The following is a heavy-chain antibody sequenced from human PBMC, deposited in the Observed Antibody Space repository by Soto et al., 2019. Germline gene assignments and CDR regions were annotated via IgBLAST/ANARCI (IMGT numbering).Heavy chain of an antibody. V-gene: IGHV3-73*01. J-gene: IGHJ5*02. CDR3: TSSLAVAGFLTKFDP. Sequence: GGSLRLSCTASGFTFSGSAMHWVRQASGKGLEWVGRIRSKANSYATAYAASVKGRFTISRDDSKNTAYLQMNSLKTEDTAVYYCTSSLAVAGFLTKFDPWGQGTLVTVSS. D-gene: IGHD6-19*01. CDR2: IRSKANSYAT. CDR1: GFTFSGSA.